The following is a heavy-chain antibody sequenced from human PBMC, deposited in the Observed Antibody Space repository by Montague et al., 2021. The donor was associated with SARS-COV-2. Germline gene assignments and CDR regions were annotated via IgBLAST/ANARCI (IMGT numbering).Heavy chain of an antibody. V-gene: IGHV4-61*02. CDR1: GGSIRSGSYY. CDR2: FYTSGST. D-gene: IGHD3-22*01. CDR3: ARGRQHFNMIVVVMTGVECYFDY. J-gene: IGHJ4*02. Sequence: TLSLTCTVSGGSIRSGSYYWGWIRQPAGKGLEWIGRFYTSGSTNYNPSLKSRVSISEDTSKNQVSLRLTSVTAADTAVYYCARGRQHFNMIVVVMTGVECYFDYWGQGTLVTVSS.